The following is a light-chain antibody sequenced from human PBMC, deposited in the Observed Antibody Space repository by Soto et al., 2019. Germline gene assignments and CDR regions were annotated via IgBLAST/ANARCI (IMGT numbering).Light chain of an antibody. CDR3: QHYNSYSEA. CDR1: QTISSW. CDR2: KAS. V-gene: IGKV1-5*03. Sequence: DIQMTQSPSTLSGSVGDRVTITCRASQTISSWLAWYQQKPGKAPKLLIYKASTLKSVVPSRFSGSGSGTEFSLTISSLQPDDFATYYCQHYNSYSEACGQGTKVELK. J-gene: IGKJ1*01.